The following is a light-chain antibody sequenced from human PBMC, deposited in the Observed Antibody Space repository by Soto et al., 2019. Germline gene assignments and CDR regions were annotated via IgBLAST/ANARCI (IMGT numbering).Light chain of an antibody. J-gene: IGKJ2*01. CDR1: QSVSRN. CDR2: DAS. Sequence: EIVMTQSPATLSVSPGERATLSCRASQSVSRNLAWYQQKPGQPPRLLIYDASTRATGVPARFGGSGSGTVFTLSISGLQYEDFAVSYCQLYGERPPDTFGQGTK. V-gene: IGKV3-15*01. CDR3: QLYGERPPDT.